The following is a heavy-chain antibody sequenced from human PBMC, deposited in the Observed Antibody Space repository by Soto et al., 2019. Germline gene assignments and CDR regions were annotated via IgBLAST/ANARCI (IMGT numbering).Heavy chain of an antibody. D-gene: IGHD6-19*01. CDR3: ARARRAESGYSSGWYDY. V-gene: IGHV3-13*01. CDR2: IGTAGDT. CDR1: GFTFSSYD. Sequence: GGSLRLSCAASGFTFSSYDMHWVRQATGKGLEWVSAIGTAGDTYYPGSVKGRFTISRENAKNSLYLQMNSLRAGDTAVYYCARARRAESGYSSGWYDYWGQGTLVTVSS. J-gene: IGHJ4*02.